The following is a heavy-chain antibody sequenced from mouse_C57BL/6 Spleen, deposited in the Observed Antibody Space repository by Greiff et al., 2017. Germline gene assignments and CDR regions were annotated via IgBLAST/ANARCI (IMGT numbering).Heavy chain of an antibody. V-gene: IGHV14-4*01. CDR3: TPLEFYAMDY. J-gene: IGHJ4*01. CDR1: GFNIKDDY. CDR2: IDPENGDT. Sequence: VQLQQSGAELVRPGASVKLSCTASGFNIKDDYMPWVKQRPEQGLEWIGWIDPENGDTEYASKFQGKATITEDTSSNTAYLQLSSLTSEDTAVYYCTPLEFYAMDYWGPGTSVTVAS.